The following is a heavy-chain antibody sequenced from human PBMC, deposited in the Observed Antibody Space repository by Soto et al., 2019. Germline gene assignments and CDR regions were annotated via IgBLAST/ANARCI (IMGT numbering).Heavy chain of an antibody. CDR1: GFTFSSYG. CDR3: ERDLGYYDILTGYPVYYYYGMDV. J-gene: IGHJ6*02. V-gene: IGHV3-33*01. D-gene: IGHD3-9*01. Sequence: GGSMRLSCAASGFTFSSYGMHLVRQAPGKGLEWVAFIWYDGSNKYYADSVKGRFTISRENSKNTLYLQINSLRAEDTAVYYCERDLGYYDILTGYPVYYYYGMDVWGQGTTVTVSS. CDR2: IWYDGSNK.